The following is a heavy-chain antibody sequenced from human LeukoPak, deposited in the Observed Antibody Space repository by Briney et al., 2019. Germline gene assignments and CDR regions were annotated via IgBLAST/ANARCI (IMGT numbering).Heavy chain of an antibody. V-gene: IGHV4-61*02. CDR3: ARDPHPIFGVVIRGDAFDI. CDR2: IYTSGST. J-gene: IGHJ3*02. CDR1: GVSISSGSYY. Sequence: SQTLSLTCTVSGVSISSGSYYWSWIRQPAGKGLEWIGRIYTSGSTNYNPSLKSRVTISVDTSKNQFSLKLSSVTAADTAVYYCARDPHPIFGVVIRGDAFDIWGQGTMVTVSS. D-gene: IGHD3-3*01.